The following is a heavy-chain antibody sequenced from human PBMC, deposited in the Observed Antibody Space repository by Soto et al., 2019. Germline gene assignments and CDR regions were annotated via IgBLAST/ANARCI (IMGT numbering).Heavy chain of an antibody. Sequence: QVQLQESGPGLVKPSQTLSLTCTVSGGSISSGDYYWSWIRQPPGKGLEWIGYIYYSGSTYYNPSLKSRVTISVDTSKNQFSLKLSSVTAADTAVYYCARADDYVWGENGNPGAFDIWGQGTMVTVSS. CDR3: ARADDYVWGENGNPGAFDI. CDR1: GGSISSGDYY. J-gene: IGHJ3*02. D-gene: IGHD3-16*01. CDR2: IYYSGST. V-gene: IGHV4-30-4*01.